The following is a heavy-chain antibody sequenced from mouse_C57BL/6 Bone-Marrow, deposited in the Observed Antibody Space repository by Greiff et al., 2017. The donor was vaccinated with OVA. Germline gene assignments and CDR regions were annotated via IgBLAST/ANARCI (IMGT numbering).Heavy chain of an antibody. D-gene: IGHD3-1*01. CDR1: GHTFTSYW. CDR3: ARPARGNAMDY. V-gene: IGHV1-64*01. Sequence: QVHVKQPGAELVKPGASVKLSCKASGHTFTSYWMHWVKQRPGQGLEWIGMIHPNSGSTNYNEKFKSKATLTVDKSSSTAYMQLSSLTSEDSAVYYCARPARGNAMDYWGQGTSVTVSS. J-gene: IGHJ4*01. CDR2: IHPNSGST.